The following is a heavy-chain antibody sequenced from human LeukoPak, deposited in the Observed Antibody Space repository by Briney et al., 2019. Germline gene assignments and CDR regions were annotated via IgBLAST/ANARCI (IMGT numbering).Heavy chain of an antibody. V-gene: IGHV3-53*01. CDR3: ASLHILTGYSHG. Sequence: PGGSLRLSCAASGLTVSSNYMSWVRQAPGKGLEGVSVIYSGGSTYYAHSVKGRFTISRDNPKNTLYLQMNSLRAEDTAVYYCASLHILTGYSHGWGQGTLVTVSS. D-gene: IGHD3-9*01. CDR1: GLTVSSNY. CDR2: IYSGGST. J-gene: IGHJ4*02.